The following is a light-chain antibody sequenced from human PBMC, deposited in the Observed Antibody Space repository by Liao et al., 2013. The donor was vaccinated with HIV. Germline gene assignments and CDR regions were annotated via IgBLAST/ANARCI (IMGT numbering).Light chain of an antibody. CDR2: YDS. J-gene: IGLJ1*01. V-gene: IGLV3-21*04. Sequence: SYELTQPPSVSVAPGKTARITCGGNNIGSKSVHWYQQKPGQAPVLVIFYDSDRPSGIPERFSGSNSGNTATLTISRVEAGDEADYYCQVWDNNSDHRYVFGTGTKVTVL. CDR3: QVWDNNSDHRYV. CDR1: NIGSKS.